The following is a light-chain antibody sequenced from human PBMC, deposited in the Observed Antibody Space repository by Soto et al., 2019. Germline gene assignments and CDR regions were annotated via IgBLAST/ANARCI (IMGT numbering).Light chain of an antibody. CDR1: QSVLYSSNNKNY. Sequence: DIMMTQSPDSLAVSLGERATINCKSSQSVLYSSNNKNYLAWYQQKPGQPPKLLIYWASTRESGVPDRFSGSGSGTDFTLTISSLQAEDVAVYYCQQYYTNALTFGGGTTVGVK. CDR2: WAS. V-gene: IGKV4-1*01. J-gene: IGKJ4*01. CDR3: QQYYTNALT.